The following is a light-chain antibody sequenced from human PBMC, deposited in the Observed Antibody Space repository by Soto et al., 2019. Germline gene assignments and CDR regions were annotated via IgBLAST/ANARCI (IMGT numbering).Light chain of an antibody. Sequence: DIQMTQSPSSLSASVGDRVIITCRASQSISSYLNWYQQRPGKAPKLLISAASSLQSGVPSRFSGSGSGTDFTLTISSLQPEDFVTYCCLQIYSTPYTFGQGTKLEIK. V-gene: IGKV1-39*01. CDR3: LQIYSTPYT. CDR2: AAS. J-gene: IGKJ2*01. CDR1: QSISSY.